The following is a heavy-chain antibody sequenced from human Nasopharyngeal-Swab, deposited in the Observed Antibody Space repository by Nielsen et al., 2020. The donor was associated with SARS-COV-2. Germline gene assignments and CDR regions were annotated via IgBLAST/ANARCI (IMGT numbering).Heavy chain of an antibody. V-gene: IGHV1-69*13. Sequence: SVKVSCKASGCTFISYAISWVRQAPGQGLEWMGGIIPIFGTANYAQKFQGRVTITADESTSTAYMELSSLRSEDTAVYYCARGPYYDILTGYYPFDYWGQGTLVTVSS. CDR3: ARGPYYDILTGYYPFDY. CDR2: IIPIFGTA. J-gene: IGHJ4*02. D-gene: IGHD3-9*01. CDR1: GCTFISYA.